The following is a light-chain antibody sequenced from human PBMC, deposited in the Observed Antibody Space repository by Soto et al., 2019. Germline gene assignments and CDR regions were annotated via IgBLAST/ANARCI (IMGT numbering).Light chain of an antibody. CDR1: SSDVGGYNY. CDR3: SSYTSSSTPVV. CDR2: EVS. J-gene: IGLJ2*01. V-gene: IGLV2-14*01. Sequence: QSVLTQPASVSGSPGQSITISCTGTSSDVGGYNYVSWYQQHPGKAPKLMIYEVSNRPSGVSNRFSGSKSGNTASLTISGLQAEDEADYYCSSYTSSSTPVVFGGGTQLPS.